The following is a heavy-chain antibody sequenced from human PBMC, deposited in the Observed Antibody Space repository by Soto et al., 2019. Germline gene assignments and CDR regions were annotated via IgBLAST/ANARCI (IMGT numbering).Heavy chain of an antibody. CDR2: IYHSGST. Sequence: SETLSLTCAVSGGSISSGGYSWSWIRQPPGKGLEWIGYIYHSGSTYYNPSLKSRVTISVDRSKSQFSLKLSSVTAADTAVYYCARDGYSSSSGFDYWGQGTLVTVSS. V-gene: IGHV4-30-2*01. D-gene: IGHD6-6*01. J-gene: IGHJ4*02. CDR3: ARDGYSSSSGFDY. CDR1: GGSISSGGYS.